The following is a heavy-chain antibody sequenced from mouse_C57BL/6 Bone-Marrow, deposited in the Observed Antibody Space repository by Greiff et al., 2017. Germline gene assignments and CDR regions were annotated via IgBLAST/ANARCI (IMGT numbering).Heavy chain of an antibody. J-gene: IGHJ3*01. CDR1: GYTFTSYG. V-gene: IGHV1-58*01. CDR3: ARIYYDYAEFAY. Sequence: EVHLVESGAELVRPGSSVKMSCKTSGYTFTSYGITWVKPRPGQGLDCIGYIYIGNGYTEYNEKFKGKATLTSDTSSSTAYMQLSSLTSEDSAIYFCARIYYDYAEFAYWGQGTLVTVSA. D-gene: IGHD2-4*01. CDR2: IYIGNGYT.